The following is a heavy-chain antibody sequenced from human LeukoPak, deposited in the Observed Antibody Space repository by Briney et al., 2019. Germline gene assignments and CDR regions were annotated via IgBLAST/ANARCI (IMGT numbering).Heavy chain of an antibody. Sequence: GGSLRLSCAASGFTVSSNYMSWVRQAPGKGLEWVSVIYSGGSTYYADSVKGRFTISRDNSKNTLYLQMNSLRAEDTAVYYCARLGYCSSTSCYAWYFDYWGQGTPVTVSS. D-gene: IGHD2-2*01. V-gene: IGHV3-53*01. CDR2: IYSGGST. CDR1: GFTVSSNY. J-gene: IGHJ4*02. CDR3: ARLGYCSSTSCYAWYFDY.